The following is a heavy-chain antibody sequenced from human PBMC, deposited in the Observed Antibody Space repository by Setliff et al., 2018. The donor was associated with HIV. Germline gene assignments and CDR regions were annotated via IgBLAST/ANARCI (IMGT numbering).Heavy chain of an antibody. D-gene: IGHD1-1*01. J-gene: IGHJ3*02. Sequence: PSETLSLTCSVSGDLSAYTWNWIRQSPGKGLEWIGYVYFDETNYNPSLKGRVTISSDNSKERFSLSLRSVSAADAAVYYCARAYNFWAHFDTWGPGITVTVS. V-gene: IGHV4-59*01. CDR2: VYFDET. CDR3: ARAYNFWAHFDT. CDR1: GDLSAYT.